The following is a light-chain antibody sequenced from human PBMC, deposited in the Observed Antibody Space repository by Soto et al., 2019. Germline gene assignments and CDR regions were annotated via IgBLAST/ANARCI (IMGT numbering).Light chain of an antibody. CDR3: QQRSSWPPVFT. J-gene: IGKJ5*01. Sequence: EIVLTQSPATLSLSPGERATLSCRALQSISSDLAWYQQKPGQAPRLLIYDASNRATGIPARFSGSGSGTDFTLIIGSLEPEDSAIYYCQQRSSWPPVFTFGQGTRLEIK. CDR1: QSISSD. CDR2: DAS. V-gene: IGKV3-11*01.